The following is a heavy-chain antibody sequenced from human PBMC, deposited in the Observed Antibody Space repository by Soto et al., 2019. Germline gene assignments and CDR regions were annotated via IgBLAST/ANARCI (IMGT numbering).Heavy chain of an antibody. Sequence: EEQLVESGGGLVEPGGSLRLSCAGSGFKFSDAWMNWIRQAPGKGLEWVGRIKSKGSGATIDYAGPVKGRFIISRDDSKSTVFLQMNSLKTDDTAVYFCTHDWTFYQDSAVWGQGTMVTVSS. CDR3: THDWTFYQDSAV. D-gene: IGHD1-1*01. CDR2: IKSKGSGATI. CDR1: GFKFSDAW. J-gene: IGHJ3*01. V-gene: IGHV3-15*07.